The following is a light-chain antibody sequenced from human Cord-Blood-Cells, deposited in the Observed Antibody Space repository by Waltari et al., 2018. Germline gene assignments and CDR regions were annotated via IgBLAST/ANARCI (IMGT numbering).Light chain of an antibody. V-gene: IGKV1-13*02. CDR2: DAS. J-gene: IGKJ2*01. CDR1: QGISSA. CDR3: QQFNSYPHT. Sequence: AIQLTQSPSSLSASVGDRVTITCRASQGISSALAWYQQKPGKAPKLLIYDASGLESGVPARFSGSGSGTDFYLTISSLQPEDFATYCCQQFNSYPHTFGQGTKLEIK.